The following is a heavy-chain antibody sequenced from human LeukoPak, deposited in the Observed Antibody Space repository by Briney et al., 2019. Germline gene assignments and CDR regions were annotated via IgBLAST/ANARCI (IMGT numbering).Heavy chain of an antibody. CDR1: GFTLSSYS. CDR2: LSSSGAYI. CDR3: ARDRLSSGWLTDF. V-gene: IGHV3-21*01. J-gene: IGHJ4*02. D-gene: IGHD6-19*01. Sequence: GGSPRLSCAASGFTLSSYSMNWVRQVPGKGLEWVSSLSSSGAYIYYADSVKGRFTISRDSADNSLYLQMDSLRVDDTAVYYCARDRLSSGWLTDFWGLGTLVTVSS.